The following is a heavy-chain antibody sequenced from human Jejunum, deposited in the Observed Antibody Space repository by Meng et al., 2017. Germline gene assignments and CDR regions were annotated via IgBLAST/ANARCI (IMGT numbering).Heavy chain of an antibody. CDR2: MNPNSGGT. CDR1: GYTFTGYY. J-gene: IGHJ4*02. Sequence: ASVKVSCKASGYTFTGYYINWVRQAPGQGLEWMGWMNPNSGGTNYAQKFQGRVTMTRDTSTSTADMELSSLTSDDTAVYYCVRAGSYCSGGSCFPSGYWGQGTLVTVSS. CDR3: VRAGSYCSGGSCFPSGY. D-gene: IGHD2-15*01. V-gene: IGHV1-2*02.